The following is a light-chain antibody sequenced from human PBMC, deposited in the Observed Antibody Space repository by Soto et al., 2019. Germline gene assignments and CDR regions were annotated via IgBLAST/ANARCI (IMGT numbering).Light chain of an antibody. J-gene: IGKJ1*01. CDR1: HDISTY. V-gene: IGKV1-39*01. CDR3: QQSYRTPIT. CDR2: AAS. Sequence: QLTQYPSSLSASVGDRVTITCQASHDISTYLNWYQQKPGKAPKVLIYAASNLQSGVPPRFSGSGSGTDFTLTISSLQPEDVATYFCQQSYRTPITFGQGTKVDI.